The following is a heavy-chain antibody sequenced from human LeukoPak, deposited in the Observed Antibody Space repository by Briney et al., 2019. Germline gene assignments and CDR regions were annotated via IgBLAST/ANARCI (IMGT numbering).Heavy chain of an antibody. CDR3: ATLKAAAVYYYYMDV. V-gene: IGHV4-39*01. D-gene: IGHD6-13*01. J-gene: IGHJ6*03. CDR2: FYYSGST. CDR1: GGSISSTSYY. Sequence: PSETLSLTCIVSGGSISSTSYYWGWIRQPPGKGLEWIGRFYYSGSTYYNPSLKSRVTISVDSSKNQFSLKLSSVTAADTALYYCATLKAAAVYYYYMDVWGKGTTVTVSS.